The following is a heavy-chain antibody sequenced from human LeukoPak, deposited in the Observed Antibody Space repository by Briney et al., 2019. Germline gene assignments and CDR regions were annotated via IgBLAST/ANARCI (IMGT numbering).Heavy chain of an antibody. J-gene: IGHJ5*02. D-gene: IGHD3-22*01. CDR1: GYTFTGYY. CDR2: INPNSGGT. Sequence: ASVKVSCKASGYTFTGYYMHWVRQAPGQGLEWMGWINPNSGGTNYAQKFQGSVTMTRDTSISTAYMELSRLRSDDTAVYYCARDLDKNDYDSSDWFDPWGQGTLVTVSS. V-gene: IGHV1-2*02. CDR3: ARDLDKNDYDSSDWFDP.